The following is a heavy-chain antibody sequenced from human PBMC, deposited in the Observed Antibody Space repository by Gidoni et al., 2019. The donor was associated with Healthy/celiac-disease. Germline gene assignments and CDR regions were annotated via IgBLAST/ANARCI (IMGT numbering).Heavy chain of an antibody. V-gene: IGHV1-46*01. J-gene: IGHJ2*01. CDR2: INPSGGST. CDR1: GYTFTSYY. Sequence: QVQLVQSGAEVKKPGASVTVSCKASGYTFTSYYMHWVRQAPGQGLEWMGIINPSGGSTSYAQKFQGRVTMTRDTSTSTVYMELSSLRSEDTAVYYCARGRNGIVVVPAARRGYFDLWGRGTLVTVSS. CDR3: ARGRNGIVVVPAARRGYFDL. D-gene: IGHD2-2*01.